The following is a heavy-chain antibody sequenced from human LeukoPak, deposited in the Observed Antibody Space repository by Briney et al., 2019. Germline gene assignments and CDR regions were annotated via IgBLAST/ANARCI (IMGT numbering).Heavy chain of an antibody. D-gene: IGHD1-1*01. V-gene: IGHV3-30*02. J-gene: IGHJ4*02. CDR1: GFTFGHFG. CDR2: IRADGSGR. Sequence: GGSLRLSCAASGFTFGHFGMHWARQAPGKGLEWVAFIRADGSGRYYADSVNGRFTISRDNTWTTVFLQMTSLTPEDSGVYYCAKDPNQLLTFDHWGQGTLVTVSS. CDR3: AKDPNQLLTFDH.